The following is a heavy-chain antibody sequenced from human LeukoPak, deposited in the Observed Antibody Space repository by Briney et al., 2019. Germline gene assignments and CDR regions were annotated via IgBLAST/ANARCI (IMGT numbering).Heavy chain of an antibody. V-gene: IGHV3-23*01. J-gene: IGHJ4*02. CDR1: GFSFSSYA. D-gene: IGHD2-15*01. CDR2: ITGSGGST. Sequence: GGSLRLSCAASGFSFSSYAMNWVRQAPGEGLEWLSGITGSGGSTCYEDSVKGRFTISRDNSKNTLYLQMNSLRAEDTAAYYRAKLGLYCSAGYCYSQYYFDYWGQGTLVTVSS. CDR3: AKLGLYCSAGYCYSQYYFDY.